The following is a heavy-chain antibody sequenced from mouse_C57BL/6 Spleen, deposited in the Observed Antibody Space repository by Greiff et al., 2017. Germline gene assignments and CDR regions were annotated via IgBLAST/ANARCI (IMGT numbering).Heavy chain of an antibody. D-gene: IGHD4-1*01. CDR3: ARETGDY. V-gene: IGHV1-82*01. CDR2: IYPGDGDT. J-gene: IGHJ2*01. CDR1: GYAFSSSW. Sequence: VQLQQSGPELVKPGASVKISCKASGYAFSSSWMNWVKQRPGKGLEWIGRIYPGDGDTNYNGKFKGKATLTADKASSTAYVQLSGLTSEDSAVCFCARETGDYWGQGTTLTVSS.